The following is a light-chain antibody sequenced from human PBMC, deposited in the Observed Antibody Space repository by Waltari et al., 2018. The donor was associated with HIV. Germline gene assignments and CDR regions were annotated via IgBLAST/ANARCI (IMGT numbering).Light chain of an antibody. Sequence: QSLLTQPPSMSGAPGQRVTISCTGSSSNIGAGYDAQGYQRLPCTAAKLLRDETYRRPAGVPDRFSCSKSGPSASLVITGLRPEDEADYCQSYDSSLRNYVFGTGTKVTFI. CDR1: SSNIGAGYD. CDR2: ETY. V-gene: IGLV1-40*01. CDR3: QSYDSSLRNYV. J-gene: IGLJ1*01.